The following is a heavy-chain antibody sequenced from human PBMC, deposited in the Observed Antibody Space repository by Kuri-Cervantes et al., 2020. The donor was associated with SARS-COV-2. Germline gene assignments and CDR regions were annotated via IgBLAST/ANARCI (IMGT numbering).Heavy chain of an antibody. J-gene: IGHJ4*02. D-gene: IGHD6-13*01. CDR3: ARRGYSSSWYFDY. Sequence: SQTLSLTCAVYGGSFSGYYWSWIRQPPGKGLEWIGEINHSGSTNYSPSLKSRVTISVDTSKNQFSLKLSSVTAADTAVYYCARRGYSSSWYFDYWGQGTLVTVSS. CDR2: INHSGST. V-gene: IGHV4-34*01. CDR1: GGSFSGYY.